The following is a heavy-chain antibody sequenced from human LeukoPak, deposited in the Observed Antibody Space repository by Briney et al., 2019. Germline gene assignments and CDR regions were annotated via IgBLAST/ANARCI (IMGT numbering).Heavy chain of an antibody. CDR1: GSTFSSYA. CDR3: AKHCSGGSCYDY. Sequence: PGGSLRLSCAASGSTFSSYAMSWVRQAPGKGLEWVSAISGSGGSTYYADSVKGRFTISRDNSKNTLYLQMNSLRAEDTAVYYCAKHCSGGSCYDYWGQGTLVTVSS. D-gene: IGHD2-15*01. CDR2: ISGSGGST. V-gene: IGHV3-23*01. J-gene: IGHJ4*02.